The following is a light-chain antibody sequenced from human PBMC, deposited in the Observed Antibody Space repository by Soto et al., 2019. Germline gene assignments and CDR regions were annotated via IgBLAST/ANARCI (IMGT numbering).Light chain of an antibody. CDR1: QSVSSN. J-gene: IGKJ1*01. Sequence: EIVMTQSPATLSVSPGERATLSCRASQSVSSNLAWYQQKPGQAPRLLIYGASTRATGIPARFSGSGSGTDFTLTISSLQPDDFATFYCQQYSSFSRTFGQGTKVDIK. V-gene: IGKV3-15*01. CDR2: GAS. CDR3: QQYSSFSRT.